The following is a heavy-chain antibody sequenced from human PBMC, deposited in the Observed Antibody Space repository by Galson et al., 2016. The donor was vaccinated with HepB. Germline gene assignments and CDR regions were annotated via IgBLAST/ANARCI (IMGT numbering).Heavy chain of an antibody. Sequence: SLRLSCAASGFTFRTYSMNWVRQAPGKGLEWVASIHKSGSHQYYADSVKGRFTISRDNAKDSLWLQMNSLRAEYTALYHCVRVPDALDFWGQGTLVTVAS. V-gene: IGHV3-21*06. D-gene: IGHD2-2*01. J-gene: IGHJ4*02. CDR1: GFTFRTYS. CDR2: IHKSGSHQ. CDR3: VRVPDALDF.